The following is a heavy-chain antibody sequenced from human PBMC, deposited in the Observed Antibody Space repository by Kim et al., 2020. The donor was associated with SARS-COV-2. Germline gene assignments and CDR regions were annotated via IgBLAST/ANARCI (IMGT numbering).Heavy chain of an antibody. Sequence: GGSLRLSCAASGFNFSNAWMSWVRQVPGKGLEWLGRIKTKSDGGTVDYAAPVEGRLSISRDDSKSSLYLQMNSLRTEDTAVFYCVTDRIYSGVYSFDYIHHWGQGTLVTVS. CDR3: VTDRIYSGVYSFDYIHH. D-gene: IGHD6-25*01. J-gene: IGHJ1*01. CDR2: IKTKSDGGTV. CDR1: GFNFSNAW. V-gene: IGHV3-15*01.